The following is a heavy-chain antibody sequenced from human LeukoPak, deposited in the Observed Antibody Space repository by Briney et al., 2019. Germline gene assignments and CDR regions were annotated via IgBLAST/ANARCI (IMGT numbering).Heavy chain of an antibody. CDR1: GFTFSSYG. CDR3: AKDPRENYYDSSGYFDY. Sequence: SGGSLRLSCAASGFTFSSYGMHWVRQAPGKGLEWVAVISYDGSNKYYADSVKGRFTISRDNSKNTLYLQMNSLRAEDTAVYYCAKDPRENYYDSSGYFDYWGQGTLVTVSS. J-gene: IGHJ4*02. CDR2: ISYDGSNK. D-gene: IGHD3-22*01. V-gene: IGHV3-30*18.